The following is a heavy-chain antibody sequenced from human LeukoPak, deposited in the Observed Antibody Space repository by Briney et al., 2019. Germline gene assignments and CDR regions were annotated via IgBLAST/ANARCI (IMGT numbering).Heavy chain of an antibody. V-gene: IGHV4-34*01. CDR3: ARGLLYYYGSGSRNNWFDP. J-gene: IGHJ5*02. Sequence: KPSETLSLTCAVYGGSFSGYYWSWIRQPPGKGLEWLGEINHSGSTNYNPSLKSRVTISVDTSKNQFSLKLSSVTAADTAVYYCARGLLYYYGSGSRNNWFDPWGQGTLVTVSS. CDR1: GGSFSGYY. D-gene: IGHD3-10*01. CDR2: INHSGST.